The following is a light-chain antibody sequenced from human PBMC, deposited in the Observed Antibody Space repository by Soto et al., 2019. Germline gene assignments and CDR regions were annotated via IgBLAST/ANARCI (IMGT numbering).Light chain of an antibody. CDR2: GSN. CDR1: SSNIGSNS. CDR3: AAWDDSLSGYV. Sequence: SVLTQPPSASGAPGQSVPISCSGSSSNIGSNSVNWYQQLPGTAPKLLIYGSNQRPSGVPDRFSGSKSGTSASLAISGLQSENEADYYCAAWDDSLSGYVFGTGTKVTVL. V-gene: IGLV1-44*01. J-gene: IGLJ1*01.